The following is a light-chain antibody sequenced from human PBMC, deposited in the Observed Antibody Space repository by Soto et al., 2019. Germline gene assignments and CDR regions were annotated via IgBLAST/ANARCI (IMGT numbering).Light chain of an antibody. V-gene: IGKV3-20*01. Sequence: VLTQPPGTLSSSPGERATLSCRASQSVSTSYLAWYQQKPGQAPRLLIYGASSRATGIPDRFSGGGSGAAFTLTSSRLEPDDSAVYYGQESGSVPLTFDGETKVEIK. CDR1: QSVSTSY. CDR2: GAS. J-gene: IGKJ4*01. CDR3: QESGSVPLT.